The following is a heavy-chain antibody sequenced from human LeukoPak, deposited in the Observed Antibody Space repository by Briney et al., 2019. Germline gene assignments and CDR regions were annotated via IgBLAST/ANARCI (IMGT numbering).Heavy chain of an antibody. V-gene: IGHV1-18*01. CDR3: ARDLSLGRHDDGEPFDS. D-gene: IGHD4-17*01. CDR2: ISGYNGNT. CDR1: GYTFTNHG. J-gene: IGHJ4*02. Sequence: ASVKVSCKTSGYTFTNHGISWVRQAPGQGLEWMGWISGYNGNTNYAQKFRGRITMTTDTSTSTAYLQLRSLSSDDTALYYCARDLSLGRHDDGEPFDSWGQGTLVTVSS.